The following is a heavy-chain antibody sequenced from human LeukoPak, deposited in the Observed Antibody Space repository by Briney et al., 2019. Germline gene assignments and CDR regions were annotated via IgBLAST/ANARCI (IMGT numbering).Heavy chain of an antibody. Sequence: ASVKVSCKASGYTFTSYGINWVRQATGQGLEWMGWMNPNSGNTGYAQKFQGRVTMTRNTSISTAYMELSSLRSEDTAVYYCARGSWSTGYSNYWGQGTLVTVSS. CDR1: GYTFTSYG. J-gene: IGHJ4*02. D-gene: IGHD6-13*01. CDR3: ARGSWSTGYSNY. V-gene: IGHV1-8*01. CDR2: MNPNSGNT.